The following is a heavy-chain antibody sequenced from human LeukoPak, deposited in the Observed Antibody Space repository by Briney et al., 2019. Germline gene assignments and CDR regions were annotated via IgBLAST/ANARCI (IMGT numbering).Heavy chain of an antibody. CDR2: IYYSGST. Sequence: SETLSLTCTVSGGSISSGGYXXXXIRQHPGKGXXXIXYIYYSGSTYYNPSLKSRVTISVDTSKNQFSLKLSSVTAADTAVYYCARDRNDYGAFYGMDVWGQGTTVNVSS. D-gene: IGHD4-17*01. CDR3: ARDRNDYGAFYGMDV. V-gene: IGHV4-31*03. J-gene: IGHJ6*02. CDR1: GGSISSGGYX.